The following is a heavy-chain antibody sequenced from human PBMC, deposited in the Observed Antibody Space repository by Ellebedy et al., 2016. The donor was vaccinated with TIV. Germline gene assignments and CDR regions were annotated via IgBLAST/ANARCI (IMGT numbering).Heavy chain of an antibody. J-gene: IGHJ4*02. Sequence: GESLKISXAASGFTFSDYYMSWIRQAPGKGLEWVSYISSSSSYTNYADSVKGRFTISRDNAKNSLYLQMNSLRAEDTAVYYCTRESGSYYVDYWGQGTLVTVSS. CDR1: GFTFSDYY. D-gene: IGHD1-26*01. CDR3: TRESGSYYVDY. CDR2: ISSSSSYT. V-gene: IGHV3-11*05.